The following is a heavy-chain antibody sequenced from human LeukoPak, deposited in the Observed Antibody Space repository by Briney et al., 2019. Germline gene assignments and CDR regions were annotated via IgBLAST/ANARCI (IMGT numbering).Heavy chain of an antibody. CDR2: ISGSGGST. D-gene: IGHD3-10*02. CDR1: GFTFSSYV. Sequence: GGSLRLSCAASGFTFSSYVMSWVRQAPGKGLEWVSTISGSGGSTYYADSVKGRFTISRDNSKNTLYLQMNSLRAEDTAVYYCAELGITMIGGVWGKGTTVTISS. V-gene: IGHV3-23*01. CDR3: AELGITMIGGV. J-gene: IGHJ6*04.